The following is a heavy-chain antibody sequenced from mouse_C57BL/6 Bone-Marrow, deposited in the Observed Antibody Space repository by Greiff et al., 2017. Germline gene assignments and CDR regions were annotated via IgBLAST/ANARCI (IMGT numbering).Heavy chain of an antibody. J-gene: IGHJ1*03. V-gene: IGHV1-50*01. CDR1: GYTFTSYW. CDR3: ARHYGRGFDV. CDR2: IDPSDSYT. Sequence: QVQLQQPGAELVKPGASVKLSCKASGYTFTSYWMQWVKQRPGQGLEWIGEIDPSDSYTNYNQKFKGEATLTVDTSSSTAYMQLSSLTSEDSAVYYCARHYGRGFDVWGTGTTVTVSS. D-gene: IGHD1-1*01.